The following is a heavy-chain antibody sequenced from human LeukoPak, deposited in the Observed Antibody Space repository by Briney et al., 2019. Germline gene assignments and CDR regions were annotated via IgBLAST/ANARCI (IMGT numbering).Heavy chain of an antibody. CDR3: TTRRQDGW. CDR1: GFTFSDAW. Sequence: GGSLRLSCVGSGFTFSDAWMSWVRQAPGKGLEWVGRIKSKSDGGTIDYAAPVKGRFTILRDDSRNTLYLQMNSLKTEDTAVYYCTTRRQDGWWGQGTLVTVS. CDR2: IKSKSDGGTI. D-gene: IGHD2-15*01. J-gene: IGHJ4*02. V-gene: IGHV3-15*01.